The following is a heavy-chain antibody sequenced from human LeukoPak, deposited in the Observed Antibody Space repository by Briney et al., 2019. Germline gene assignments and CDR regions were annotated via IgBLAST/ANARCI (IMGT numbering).Heavy chain of an antibody. Sequence: ASVKVSCKASGYTFINYGISWVRQAPGQGLEWMGWISAYNDDTNYAQKFQGRVTITADESTSTAYMELSSLRSEDTAVYYCARDPTVTTPHPLWYFDLWGRGTLVTVSS. CDR1: GYTFINYG. CDR3: ARDPTVTTPHPLWYFDL. J-gene: IGHJ2*01. D-gene: IGHD4-17*01. V-gene: IGHV1-18*01. CDR2: ISAYNDDT.